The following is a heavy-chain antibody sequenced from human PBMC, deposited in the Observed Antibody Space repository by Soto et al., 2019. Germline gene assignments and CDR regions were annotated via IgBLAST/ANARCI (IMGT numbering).Heavy chain of an antibody. CDR3: ARVERGTATTVVDAFDI. J-gene: IGHJ3*02. D-gene: IGHD1-1*01. Sequence: QVQLQQWGAGLLKPSETLSLTCAVYGGSVSGANYYWSWIRQPPGKGLEWIGEMSHSGGTHFNPSPKGRVNISVDTSTNQFSLKMSSVTAADTALYYCARVERGTATTVVDAFDIWGPGTMVTVSS. CDR1: GGSVSGANYY. CDR2: MSHSGGT. V-gene: IGHV4-34*01.